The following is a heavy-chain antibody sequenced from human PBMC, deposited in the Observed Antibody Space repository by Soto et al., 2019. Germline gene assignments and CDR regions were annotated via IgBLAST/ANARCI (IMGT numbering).Heavy chain of an antibody. J-gene: IGHJ3*02. CDR3: ARGLSRRLDGYKPTLDAFDI. CDR2: IYYSGST. V-gene: IGHV4-30-4*01. Sequence: TSETLSLTCTVSGGSISSGDYYWSWIRQPPGKGLEWIGYIYYSGSTYYNPSLKSRVTISVDTSKNQFSLKLSSVTAADTAVYYCARGLSRRLDGYKPTLDAFDIWGQGTMVTVSS. CDR1: GGSISSGDYY. D-gene: IGHD5-12*01.